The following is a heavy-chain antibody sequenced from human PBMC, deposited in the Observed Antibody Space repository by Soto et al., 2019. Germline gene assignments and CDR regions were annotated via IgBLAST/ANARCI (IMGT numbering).Heavy chain of an antibody. CDR3: ARVDTAKNVDY. CDR1: GYTFTSYG. CDR2: ISAYNGNT. D-gene: IGHD5-18*01. Sequence: ASVKVPCKASGYTFTSYGISWVRQAPGQGLEWMGWISAYNGNTNYAQKRQGRVTMTTDTSTSTAYMELRSLRSDDTAVYYCARVDTAKNVDYWGQGTLVTVSS. V-gene: IGHV1-18*04. J-gene: IGHJ4*02.